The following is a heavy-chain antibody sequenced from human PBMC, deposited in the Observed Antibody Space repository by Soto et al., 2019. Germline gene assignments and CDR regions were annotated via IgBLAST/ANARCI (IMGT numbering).Heavy chain of an antibody. J-gene: IGHJ3*02. CDR1: GGSFSSNA. Sequence: QVQLVQSGAEVKKPGSSVKVSCKASGGSFSSNAVSWVRQAPGQGLEWMGGIIPILGSANYAQQFRDRLTITADGSTTTTHMELNSLRSEDAAVYYCASRERVAAFDIWGQGTLVTVSS. V-gene: IGHV1-69*01. CDR2: IIPILGSA. CDR3: ASRERVAAFDI. D-gene: IGHD1-26*01.